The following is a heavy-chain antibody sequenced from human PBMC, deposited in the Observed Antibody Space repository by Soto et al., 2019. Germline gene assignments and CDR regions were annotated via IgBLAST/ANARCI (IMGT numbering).Heavy chain of an antibody. J-gene: IGHJ5*02. V-gene: IGHV4-61*01. CDR2: IYYSGST. CDR1: GGSVSSGSYY. D-gene: IGHD7-27*01. Sequence: QVQLQESGPGLVKPSETLSLTCTVSGGSVSSGSYYWSWIRQPPGKGLEWIGYIYYSGSTNYNPSLKSRVTISVDTSKNQFSLKLSSVTAADTAVYYCARVSVSLGWFDPWGQGTLVTVSS. CDR3: ARVSVSLGWFDP.